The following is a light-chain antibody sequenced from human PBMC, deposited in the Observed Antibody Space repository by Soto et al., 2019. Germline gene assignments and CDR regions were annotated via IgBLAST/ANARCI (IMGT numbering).Light chain of an antibody. Sequence: EIVLTQSPATLSLSPGERATLSCRASKSVSSYLAWYQQNPGQAPRLLIYDASSRSTGIPARFSGSGSGTDFTLTISSLEPEDFAVYYCQQRSNWLTFGGGTKVEIK. V-gene: IGKV3-11*01. CDR2: DAS. CDR3: QQRSNWLT. J-gene: IGKJ4*01. CDR1: KSVSSY.